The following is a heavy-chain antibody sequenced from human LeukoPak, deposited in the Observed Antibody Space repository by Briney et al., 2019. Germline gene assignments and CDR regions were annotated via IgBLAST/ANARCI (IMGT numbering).Heavy chain of an antibody. D-gene: IGHD5-12*01. CDR1: GFTLSTYS. CDR3: ARVGYSGWNLEY. Sequence: GGSLRLSCAASGFTLSTYSMNWVRQAPGKGLEWVSSISSSSSYIYYADSMKGRFTISRDNAKNSLYVQMNSLRDEDTAVYYCARVGYSGWNLEYWGQGTLVTVSS. J-gene: IGHJ4*02. CDR2: ISSSSSYI. V-gene: IGHV3-21*01.